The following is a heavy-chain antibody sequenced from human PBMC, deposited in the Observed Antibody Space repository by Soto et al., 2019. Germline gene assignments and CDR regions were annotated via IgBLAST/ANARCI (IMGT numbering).Heavy chain of an antibody. V-gene: IGHV1-69*13. CDR1: GGTFSSYA. Sequence: SVKVSCKASGGTFSSYAISWVRQAPGQGLEWMGGIIPIFGTANYAQKFQGRVTITADESTSTAYMELSSLRSEDTAVYYCARGRTAMVARDYGMDVWGQGTTVTVSS. CDR3: ARGRTAMVARDYGMDV. CDR2: IIPIFGTA. J-gene: IGHJ6*02. D-gene: IGHD5-18*01.